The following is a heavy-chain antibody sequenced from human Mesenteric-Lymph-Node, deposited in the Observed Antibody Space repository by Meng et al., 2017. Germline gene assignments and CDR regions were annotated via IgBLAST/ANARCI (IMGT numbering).Heavy chain of an antibody. CDR1: GGSVSSGDYF. V-gene: IGHV4-61*08. J-gene: IGHJ4*02. CDR3: ARRGSWYAYFDD. Sequence: AQGAESGPGLVRPSETLSFTCSVSGGSVSSGDYFWSWIRQPPGKGLEWIGYMLYNGISDHNPSLKSRVTISVDTSKNQFSLKLTSVTAADTAVYYCARRGSWYAYFDDWGQGALVTVSS. D-gene: IGHD6-13*01. CDR2: MLYNGIS.